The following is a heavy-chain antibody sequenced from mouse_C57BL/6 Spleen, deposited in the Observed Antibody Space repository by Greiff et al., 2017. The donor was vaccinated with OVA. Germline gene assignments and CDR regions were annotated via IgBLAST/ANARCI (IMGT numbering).Heavy chain of an antibody. CDR2: IYWDDDK. CDR1: GFSLSTSGMG. J-gene: IGHJ4*01. CDR3: ARIHGSSDGRYAMDY. V-gene: IGHV8-12*01. Sequence: QVTLKESGPGILQSSQTLSLTCSFSGFSLSTSGMGVSWIRQPSGMGLEWLAHIYWDDDKRYNPSLKRRLTISKDTSRNQGFRKNTIVNTADTATYYCARIHGSSDGRYAMDYWGQGTSVTVSS. D-gene: IGHD1-1*01.